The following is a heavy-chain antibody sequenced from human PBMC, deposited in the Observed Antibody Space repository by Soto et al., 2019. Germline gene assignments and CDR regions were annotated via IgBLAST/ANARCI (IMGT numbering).Heavy chain of an antibody. J-gene: IGHJ4*02. V-gene: IGHV4-31*03. CDR1: GGSISSGGYC. CDR3: ARGVLL. Sequence: PSETLSVTCTVSGGSISSGGYCWSWIRQHPGKGLEWIGCISNSGSTYYNSSLKSRVTISVDTSENQFSLKLTSVTDADTAVYYCARGVLLWGQGTLVTVSS. CDR2: ISNSGST.